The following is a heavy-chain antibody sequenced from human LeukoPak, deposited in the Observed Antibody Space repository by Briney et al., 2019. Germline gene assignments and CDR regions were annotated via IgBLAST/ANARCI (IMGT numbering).Heavy chain of an antibody. V-gene: IGHV3-23*01. CDR1: GFTFSSYA. D-gene: IGHD1-1*01. J-gene: IGHJ4*02. Sequence: GGSLRLSCAASGFTFSSYAMSWVRQAPGKGLEWVSAISGSGGSTYYADSVKGRFTISRDSSENTLYLQMNSLRAEDTAVYYCAISTGPFDYWGQGTLVTVSS. CDR2: ISGSGGST. CDR3: AISTGPFDY.